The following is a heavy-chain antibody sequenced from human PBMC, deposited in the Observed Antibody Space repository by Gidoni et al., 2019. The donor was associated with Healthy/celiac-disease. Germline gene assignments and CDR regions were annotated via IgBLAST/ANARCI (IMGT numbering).Heavy chain of an antibody. V-gene: IGHV3-15*01. D-gene: IGHD2-2*01. CDR2: IKSTTDGATT. Sequence: VQLVESGGGLVKPGGYLRLSCAAPVFTFRNACMSSGRQAPGKGLVWVGRIKSTTDGATTDYAAPVTGRFTISRADSKHTLYLQRHSLKTEDTAVYYCTTDASVVVPAEDYWGQGTLVTVSS. CDR1: VFTFRNAC. CDR3: TTDASVVVPAEDY. J-gene: IGHJ4*02.